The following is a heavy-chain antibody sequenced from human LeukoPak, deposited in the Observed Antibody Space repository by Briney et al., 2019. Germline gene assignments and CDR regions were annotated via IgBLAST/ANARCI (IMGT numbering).Heavy chain of an antibody. Sequence: PGRSLRLSCAASGFTFSNYGMHWVRQAPGKGLEWVAVISYDGSNKYYADSVKGRFTISRDNSKSTLYLQMGNLRAEDTAVYYCARAPGIAVADYYFDYWGQGTLVTVSS. V-gene: IGHV3-30*03. CDR1: GFTFSNYG. CDR3: ARAPGIAVADYYFDY. CDR2: ISYDGSNK. D-gene: IGHD6-19*01. J-gene: IGHJ4*02.